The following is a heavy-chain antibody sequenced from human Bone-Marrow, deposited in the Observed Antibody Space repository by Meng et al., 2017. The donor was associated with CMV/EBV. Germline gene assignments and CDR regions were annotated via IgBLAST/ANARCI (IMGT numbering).Heavy chain of an antibody. J-gene: IGHJ5*02. Sequence: SETLSLTCTVSGGSISSSSYYWGWIRQPPGKGLEWIGSIYYSGSTYYNPSLKSRVTISVDTSKNQFSLKLSSVTAADTAVYYCARALRLDIVVVPAALNWFDPWGQGTLATGSS. V-gene: IGHV4-39*07. CDR2: IYYSGST. CDR3: ARALRLDIVVVPAALNWFDP. CDR1: GGSISSSSYY. D-gene: IGHD2-2*03.